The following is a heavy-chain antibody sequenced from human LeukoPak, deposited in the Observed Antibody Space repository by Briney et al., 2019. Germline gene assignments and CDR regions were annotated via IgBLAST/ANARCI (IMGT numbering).Heavy chain of an antibody. CDR1: GYTFTSYS. V-gene: IGHV1-24*01. D-gene: IGHD6-13*01. J-gene: IGHJ4*02. CDR3: ATGPPLVRQQLVRFYFDY. CDR2: FDPEDGET. Sequence: ASVKVSCKASGYTFTSYSISWVGQAPGKGLEWMGGFDPEDGETIYAQKFQGRVTMTEDTSTDTAYMELSSLRSEDTAVYYCATGPPLVRQQLVRFYFDYWGQGTLVTVSS.